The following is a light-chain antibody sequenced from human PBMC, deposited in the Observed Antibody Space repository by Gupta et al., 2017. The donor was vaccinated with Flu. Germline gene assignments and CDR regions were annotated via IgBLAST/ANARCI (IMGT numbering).Light chain of an antibody. CDR3: QQLNNYPRT. V-gene: IGKV1-9*01. J-gene: IGKJ1*01. Sequence: PSFLSASVGDRVTITCRASQGISSHLAWYQQKPGKAPNLLIYAASTWQSGVPSRFSGSGSGTEFTLTISSLQPEDFATYYCQQLNNYPRTFGQGTKVEIK. CDR2: AAS. CDR1: QGISSH.